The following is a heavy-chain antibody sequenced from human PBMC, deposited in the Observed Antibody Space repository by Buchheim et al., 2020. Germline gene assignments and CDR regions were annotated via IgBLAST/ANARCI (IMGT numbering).Heavy chain of an antibody. CDR1: GFTFSIYW. J-gene: IGHJ6*02. D-gene: IGHD6-13*01. V-gene: IGHV3-7*01. CDR3: ARNRRIAAAGTQYFGMGV. Sequence: EVQLVESGGGLVQPGGSLRLSCAASGFTFSIYWVSWVRQTPGKGLEWVANIKQAGSETSYVDSVKGRFTISRDNAKNSLYLQMNSLRAEDTAVYYCARNRRIAAAGTQYFGMGVWGQGTT. CDR2: IKQAGSET.